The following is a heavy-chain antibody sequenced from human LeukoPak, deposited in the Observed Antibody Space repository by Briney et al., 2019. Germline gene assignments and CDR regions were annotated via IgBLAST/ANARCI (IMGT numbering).Heavy chain of an antibody. CDR3: AKGLGYGEWELPIDY. J-gene: IGHJ4*02. CDR1: GGTFSSYA. D-gene: IGHD1-26*01. Sequence: SVKVSCKASGGTFSSYAISWVRQAPGQGLEWMGGIIPIFGTANYAQKFQGRVTITADESTSTAYMELSSLRSEDTAVYYCAKGLGYGEWELPIDYWGQGTLVTVSS. CDR2: IIPIFGTA. V-gene: IGHV1-69*01.